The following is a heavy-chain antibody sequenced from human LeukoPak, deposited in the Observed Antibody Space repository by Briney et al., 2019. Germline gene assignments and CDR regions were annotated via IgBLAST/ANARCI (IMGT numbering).Heavy chain of an antibody. J-gene: IGHJ2*01. CDR2: FYYTATT. V-gene: IGHV4-39*07. D-gene: IGHD2-2*01. Sequence: SETLSLTCAVSDVSINSNAYYWGWIRQPPGKGLEWIASFYYTATTYYNPSLRRRVNIPIDPSKNQFSLKLMSVTAADTAVYYCVRSAPTLGYCSTSSCSYWSFDLWGRGTLVTVAS. CDR1: DVSINSNAYY. CDR3: VRSAPTLGYCSTSSCSYWSFDL.